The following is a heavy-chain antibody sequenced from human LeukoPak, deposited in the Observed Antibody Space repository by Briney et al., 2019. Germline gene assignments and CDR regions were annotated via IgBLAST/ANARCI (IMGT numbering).Heavy chain of an antibody. D-gene: IGHD2-15*01. CDR1: GFTFITYG. J-gene: IGHJ4*02. Sequence: GGTLRLSCAASGFTFITYGMTWVRQAPGKRLEWVSGISGSGGSTYYADSSKGRFTISRDNSKNTLYLQMNSLRAEDTAVYYCANSGLNRFDYWGQGTLVTVSS. CDR3: ANSGLNRFDY. V-gene: IGHV3-23*01. CDR2: ISGSGGST.